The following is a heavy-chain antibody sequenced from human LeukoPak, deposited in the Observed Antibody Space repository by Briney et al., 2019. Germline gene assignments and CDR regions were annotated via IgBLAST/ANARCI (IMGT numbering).Heavy chain of an antibody. J-gene: IGHJ4*02. CDR2: IYFSGST. CDR3: ARGRPGVLSMIRGLILPDY. CDR1: GGSISSSSYY. V-gene: IGHV4-39*01. D-gene: IGHD3-10*01. Sequence: SETLSLTCTVSGGSISSSSYYWGWIRQPPGKDLEWIGSIYFSGSTYYNPSLKSRVTISVDTSKNQFSLKLSSVTAADTAVYYCARGRPGVLSMIRGLILPDYWGQGTLVTVSS.